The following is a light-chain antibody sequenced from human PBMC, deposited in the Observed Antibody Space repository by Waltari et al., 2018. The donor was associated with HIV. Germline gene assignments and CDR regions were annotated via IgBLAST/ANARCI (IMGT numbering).Light chain of an antibody. Sequence: QLVLTQSPSASESLGASVKLTCSLSSGQSHYAIAWHQQQAQRGPRYLMEINSDGYYIKGDEIPDRVSGSSSGTERYLIISSLQSEDEADYYCQTWGTGIQDVVFGGGTTLTVL. J-gene: IGLJ2*01. CDR2: INSDGYY. CDR1: SGQSHYA. V-gene: IGLV4-69*01. CDR3: QTWGTGIQDVV.